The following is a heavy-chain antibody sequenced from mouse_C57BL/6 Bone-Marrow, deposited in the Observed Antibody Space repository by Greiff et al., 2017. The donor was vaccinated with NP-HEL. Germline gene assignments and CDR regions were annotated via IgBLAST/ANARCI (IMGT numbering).Heavy chain of an antibody. Sequence: QVQLQQPGAELVKPGASVKLSCKASGYTFTSYWMHWVKQRPGQGLEWIGMIHPNSGSTNYNEKFKSKATLTVDKSSSTAYMQLSSLTSEDSAVYYGARGGGLRLYFDDWGQGTTLTVSS. J-gene: IGHJ2*01. CDR2: IHPNSGST. D-gene: IGHD2-4*01. CDR1: GYTFTSYW. V-gene: IGHV1-64*01. CDR3: ARGGGLRLYFDD.